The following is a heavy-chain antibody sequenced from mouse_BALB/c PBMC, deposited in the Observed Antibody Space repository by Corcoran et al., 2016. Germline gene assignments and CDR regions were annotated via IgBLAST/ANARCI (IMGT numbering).Heavy chain of an antibody. J-gene: IGHJ2*01. V-gene: IGHV1S136*01. CDR1: GYSFTDYI. D-gene: IGHD2-10*02. CDR3: ARRIPYGNHWYYVDY. CDR2: INPYNDGT. Sequence: EIQLQQTGPELVKPGASVKISCKASGYSFTDYIMLWVKQSHGKSLEWIGYINPYNDGTKYNEKFKGKATLTSDKSSSTAYMELSSLTSEDSAVYYCARRIPYGNHWYYVDYWGQGTTLTVSS.